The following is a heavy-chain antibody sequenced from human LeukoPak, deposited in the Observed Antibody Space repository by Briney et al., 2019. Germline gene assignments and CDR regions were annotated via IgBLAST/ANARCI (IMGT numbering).Heavy chain of an antibody. Sequence: ASVKVSCKASGYTFTGYYMHWVRQAPGQELEWMGWLSPNSGDTKFAQKFQGRVTMTRDTSISTAYMELSRLTSDDTAVYYCARATDFSSSYLAYWGQGTLVTVPS. CDR2: LSPNSGDT. D-gene: IGHD2-15*01. J-gene: IGHJ4*02. CDR3: ARATDFSSSYLAY. V-gene: IGHV1-2*02. CDR1: GYTFTGYY.